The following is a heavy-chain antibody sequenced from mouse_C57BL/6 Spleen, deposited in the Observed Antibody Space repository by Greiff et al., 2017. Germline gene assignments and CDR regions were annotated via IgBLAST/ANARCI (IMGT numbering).Heavy chain of an antibody. CDR1: GYTFTSYW. V-gene: IGHV1-55*01. Sequence: QVQLQQPGAELVKPGASVKMSCKASGYTFTSYWITWVKQRPGQGLEWIGDIYPGSGSTNYNEKFKSKATLTVDTSSSTAYMQLSSLTSEDSAVYYCARREGNWDEGDYWGQGTTLTVSS. D-gene: IGHD4-1*01. CDR2: IYPGSGST. J-gene: IGHJ2*01. CDR3: ARREGNWDEGDY.